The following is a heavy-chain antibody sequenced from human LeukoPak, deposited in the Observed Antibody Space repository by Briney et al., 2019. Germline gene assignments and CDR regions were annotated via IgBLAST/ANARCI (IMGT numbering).Heavy chain of an antibody. CDR1: GFTFSSYW. V-gene: IGHV3-74*01. D-gene: IGHD6-13*01. CDR2: INSDGSST. CDR3: ASQTYSSSCYY. Sequence: PGGSLRLSCAASGFTFSSYWTHWVRQAPGKGLVWVSRINSDGSSTGYADSVKGRFTISRDNAKNTLYLQMNSLRAEDTAVYYCASQTYSSSCYYWGQGTLVTVSS. J-gene: IGHJ4*02.